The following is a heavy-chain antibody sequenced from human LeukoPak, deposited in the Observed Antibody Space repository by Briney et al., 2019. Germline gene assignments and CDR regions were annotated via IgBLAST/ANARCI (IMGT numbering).Heavy chain of an antibody. Sequence: ASVKVSCKASGYTFTSYDINWVRQATGQGLEWMGWMNPNSGNTGYAQKFQGRVTMTRNTSISTAYMELSSLRSEDTAVYYCEILGGYTYYFDYWGQGTLVTVSS. CDR1: GYTFTSYD. V-gene: IGHV1-8*01. CDR3: EILGGYTYYFDY. J-gene: IGHJ4*02. CDR2: MNPNSGNT. D-gene: IGHD3-22*01.